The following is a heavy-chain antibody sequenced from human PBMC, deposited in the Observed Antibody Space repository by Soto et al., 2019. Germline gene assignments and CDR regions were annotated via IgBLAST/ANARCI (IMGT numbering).Heavy chain of an antibody. V-gene: IGHV3-9*01. J-gene: IGHJ3*01. CDR1: GFTFDDYA. CDR3: AKAPLWRLPQYAFDV. D-gene: IGHD6-25*01. CDR2: ISWNSGSI. Sequence: LRLSCAASGFTFDDYAMHWVRQAPGKGLEWVSGISWNSGSIGYADSVKGRFTISRDNAKNSLYLQMNSLRAEDTALYYCAKAPLWRLPQYAFDVWGQGTMVTVSS.